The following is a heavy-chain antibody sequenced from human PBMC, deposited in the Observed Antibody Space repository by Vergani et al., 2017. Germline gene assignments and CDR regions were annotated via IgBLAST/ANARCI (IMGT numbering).Heavy chain of an antibody. Sequence: QVQLVQSGAEVKKPGSSVKVSCKAFGGTFSSYAITWVRQAPGQGLEWMGGIIPIFGTANYAQKFQGRVTITADESTSTAYMELSSLRSEDTAVSYCARSYYDSSGYYPFDYWGQGTLVTVSS. V-gene: IGHV1-69*12. CDR3: ARSYYDSSGYYPFDY. CDR2: IIPIFGTA. CDR1: GGTFSSYA. J-gene: IGHJ4*02. D-gene: IGHD3-22*01.